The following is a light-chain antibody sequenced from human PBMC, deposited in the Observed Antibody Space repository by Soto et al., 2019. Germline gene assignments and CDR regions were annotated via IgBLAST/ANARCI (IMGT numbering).Light chain of an antibody. Sequence: DIQMTQSPSSVSASVGDRVTIACRASHDLNIWLAWYQQKPGRAPKLLIYAASGLPSGVPSRFSGSGSGTEFTLTISSLQPEDFATYYCLQHNSYPLTFGGGTRWISN. V-gene: IGKV1D-12*01. CDR2: AAS. CDR3: LQHNSYPLT. CDR1: HDLNIW. J-gene: IGKJ4*01.